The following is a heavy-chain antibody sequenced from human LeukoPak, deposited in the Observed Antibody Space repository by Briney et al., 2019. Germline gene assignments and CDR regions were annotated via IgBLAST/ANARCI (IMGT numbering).Heavy chain of an antibody. J-gene: IGHJ4*02. D-gene: IGHD5-18*01. CDR2: ISGSGGST. V-gene: IGHV3-23*01. Sequence: GRSLRLSCAASGFTFSSYAMSWVRQAPGKGLEWVSTISGSGGSTYYADSVKGRFTISRDDSKNTAYLQMKSLKTEDTAVYYCTRHRYGDSGGDFDYWGQGTRVTVSS. CDR1: GFTFSSYA. CDR3: TRHRYGDSGGDFDY.